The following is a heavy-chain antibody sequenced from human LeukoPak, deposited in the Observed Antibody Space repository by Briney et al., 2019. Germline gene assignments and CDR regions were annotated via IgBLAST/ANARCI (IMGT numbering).Heavy chain of an antibody. Sequence: SETLSLTCAVYGGSFSGYYWSWIRQPPGKGLEWIGEINHIGSTNYNPSLKSRVTISVDTSTNQFSLKLSSVTAADTAVYYCARGGVRGVSPFDNWGQGTLVTVSS. V-gene: IGHV4-34*01. CDR3: ARGGVRGVSPFDN. J-gene: IGHJ4*02. CDR2: INHIGST. CDR1: GGSFSGYY. D-gene: IGHD3-10*01.